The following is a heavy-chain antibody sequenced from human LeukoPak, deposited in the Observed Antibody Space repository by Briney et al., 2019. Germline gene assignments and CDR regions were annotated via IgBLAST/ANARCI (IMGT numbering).Heavy chain of an antibody. Sequence: SETQSLTCTGSGGSISSGDYYCNWIRQPPGKGLEWIGYIYYGGSTSYNPSLKSRVTISVDTSNNQFSLKLTSVTAADTAVYYCARGSAYDWFDYWGQGTQVSVSS. D-gene: IGHD5-12*01. J-gene: IGHJ4*02. V-gene: IGHV4-30-4*01. CDR2: IYYGGST. CDR1: GGSISSGDYY. CDR3: ARGSAYDWFDY.